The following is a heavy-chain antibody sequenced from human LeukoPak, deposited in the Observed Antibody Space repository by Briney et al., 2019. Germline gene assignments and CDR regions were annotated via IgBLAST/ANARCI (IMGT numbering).Heavy chain of an antibody. V-gene: IGHV3-11*05. Sequence: PGGSLRLSCAASGFIFSDYYMSWIRQAPGKGLKWVSYISSSSRDTNYADSVRGRFTFSRDNAKKSEYLQMNSLRAEDTAVYYCVIGQETAYDMDVWGQGTTVTVAS. CDR1: GFIFSDYY. CDR3: VIGQETAYDMDV. J-gene: IGHJ6*02. CDR2: ISSSSRDT.